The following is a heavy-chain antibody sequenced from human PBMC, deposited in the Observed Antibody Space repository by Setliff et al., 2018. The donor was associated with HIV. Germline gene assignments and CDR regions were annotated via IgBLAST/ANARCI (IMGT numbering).Heavy chain of an antibody. CDR3: AKDGYSDYLNSYFDY. J-gene: IGHJ4*02. V-gene: IGHV3-23*01. Sequence: PGGSLRLSCEASGFTLRSYAMYWVRQAPGKGLEWVAGISGAGATTYYAGSVKGRFTISRDNSKDTLYLQMNSLRAEDTAVYYCAKDGYSDYLNSYFDYWGQGTLVT. D-gene: IGHD4-17*01. CDR2: ISGAGATT. CDR1: GFTLRSYA.